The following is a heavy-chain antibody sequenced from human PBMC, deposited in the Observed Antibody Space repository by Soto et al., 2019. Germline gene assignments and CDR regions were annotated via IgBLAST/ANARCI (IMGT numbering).Heavy chain of an antibody. Sequence: SETLSLTCAVSGGSISSGGYSWSWIRQPPGKGLEWIGYIYHSGSTYYNPSLKSRVTISVDRSKNQFSLKLSSVTAADTAIYYCTRGGDPYKTGHWGQGTLVTVSS. V-gene: IGHV4-30-2*01. J-gene: IGHJ4*02. D-gene: IGHD2-21*01. CDR2: IYHSGST. CDR1: GGSISSGGYS. CDR3: TRGGDPYKTGH.